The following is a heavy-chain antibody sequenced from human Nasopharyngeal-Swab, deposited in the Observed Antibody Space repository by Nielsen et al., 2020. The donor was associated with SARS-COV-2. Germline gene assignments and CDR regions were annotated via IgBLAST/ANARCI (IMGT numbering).Heavy chain of an antibody. V-gene: IGHV3-21*01. D-gene: IGHD6-6*01. Sequence: GESLKISCAASGFTFSSYSMNWVRQAPGKGLEWVSSITSSSYIYYADSMKGRFTISRDNAKNSLYLQMNSLRAEDTAVYYCARESRYSSSPLSPGDYWGQGTLVTVSS. CDR2: ITSSSYI. CDR3: ARESRYSSSPLSPGDY. CDR1: GFTFSSYS. J-gene: IGHJ4*02.